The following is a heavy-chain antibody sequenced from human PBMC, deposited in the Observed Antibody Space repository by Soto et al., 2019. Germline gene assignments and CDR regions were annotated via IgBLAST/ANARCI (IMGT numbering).Heavy chain of an antibody. CDR2: ISYDGSNK. Sequence: GGSLRLSCAASGFAFSSYGMHWVRQAPGKGLEWVAVISYDGSNKYYADSVKGRFTISRDNSKNTLYLQMNSLRAEDTAVYYCEKYLYSGGGSGYYNYSVLAFGGKGPTDTVSS. CDR1: GFAFSSYG. D-gene: IGHD6-19*01. V-gene: IGHV3-30*18. CDR3: EKYLYSGGGSGYYNYSVLAF. J-gene: IGHJ6*04.